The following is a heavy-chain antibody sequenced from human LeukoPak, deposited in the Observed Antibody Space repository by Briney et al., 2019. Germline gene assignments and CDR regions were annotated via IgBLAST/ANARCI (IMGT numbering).Heavy chain of an antibody. CDR1: GFTFSSYS. D-gene: IGHD2-21*02. V-gene: IGHV3-48*01. CDR2: ISSSSSSI. CDR3: ARGVLTAYAAFDF. J-gene: IGHJ4*02. Sequence: GGSLRLSCAASGFTFSSYSMNWVRQAPGKGLEWVSYISSSSSSIYYADSVKGRFTISRDNSKNTLDLQMSSLRPEDTAVYYCARGVLTAYAAFDFWGQGTLVTVSS.